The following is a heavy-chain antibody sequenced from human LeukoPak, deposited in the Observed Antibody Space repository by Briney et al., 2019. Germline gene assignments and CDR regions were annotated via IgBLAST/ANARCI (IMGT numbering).Heavy chain of an antibody. CDR2: INSDGSTT. Sequence: PGGSLRLSCVASGFIFSSYWMHWVRHVPGKGLVWVSRINSDGSTTTYADSVKGRFTISRDNAKNTLYLQMNSLRAEDTAVYYCARDRNYYEPWGQGTLVTVSS. V-gene: IGHV3-74*01. D-gene: IGHD3-22*01. CDR3: ARDRNYYEP. CDR1: GFIFSSYW. J-gene: IGHJ5*02.